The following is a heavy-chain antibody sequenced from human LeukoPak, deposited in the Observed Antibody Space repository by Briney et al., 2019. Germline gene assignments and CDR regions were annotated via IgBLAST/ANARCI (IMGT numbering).Heavy chain of an antibody. CDR3: ARHRSGWFTTSNWFDP. CDR2: INHSVST. CDR1: GGSFSVYY. V-gene: IGHV4-34*01. J-gene: IGHJ5*02. D-gene: IGHD6-19*01. Sequence: PSETLSLTCAVYGGSFSVYYWSWIRQPPGKGLEWIGEINHSVSTNYNPSLKSRVTISVDTSKNQFSLKLSSVTAADTAVYYCARHRSGWFTTSNWFDPWGQGTLVTVSS.